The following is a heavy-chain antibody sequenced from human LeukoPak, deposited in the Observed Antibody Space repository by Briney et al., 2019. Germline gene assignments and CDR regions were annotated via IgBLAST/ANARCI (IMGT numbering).Heavy chain of an antibody. CDR2: IIPIFGTA. Sequence: ASVKVSCKASGGTFSSYAISWVRQAPGQGLEWMGGIIPIFGTANYAQKFQGRVTITTDESTSTAYMELSSLRSEDTAVYYCARGITGTTGYYYYYMDVWGKGTTVTVS. D-gene: IGHD1-7*01. V-gene: IGHV1-69*05. CDR1: GGTFSSYA. J-gene: IGHJ6*03. CDR3: ARGITGTTGYYYYYMDV.